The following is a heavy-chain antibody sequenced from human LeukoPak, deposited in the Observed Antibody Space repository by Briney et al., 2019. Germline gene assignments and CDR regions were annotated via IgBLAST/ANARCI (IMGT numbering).Heavy chain of an antibody. Sequence: GGSLRLSCAASGFTFSSYATHWVRQAPGKGLEWVAVISYDGSNKYYADSVKGRFTISRDNSKNTLYLQMNSLRAEDTAVYYCARDSTMDYWGQGTLVTVSS. CDR2: ISYDGSNK. CDR1: GFTFSSYA. J-gene: IGHJ4*02. V-gene: IGHV3-30*04. D-gene: IGHD3-10*01. CDR3: ARDSTMDY.